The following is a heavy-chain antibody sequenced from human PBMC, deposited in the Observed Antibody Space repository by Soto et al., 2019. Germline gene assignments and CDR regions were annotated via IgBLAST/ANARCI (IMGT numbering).Heavy chain of an antibody. Sequence: GGSLRLSCAASGFTFTRYSMNWVRQAPGKGLEWVSSISSTTNYIYYGDSMKGRFTISRDNAKNSLYLEMNSLRAEDTAVYYCARESENLTSNFDYWGQGTLVTVSS. CDR2: ISSTTNYI. J-gene: IGHJ4*02. CDR3: ARESENLTSNFDY. CDR1: GFTFTRYS. V-gene: IGHV3-21*06.